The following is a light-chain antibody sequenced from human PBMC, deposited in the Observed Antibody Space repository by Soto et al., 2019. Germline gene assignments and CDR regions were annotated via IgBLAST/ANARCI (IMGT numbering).Light chain of an antibody. J-gene: IGKJ1*01. Sequence: GDRVAITFRASQSISSWLAWYQQKPGKAPKLLIYAASSLQTGVPSRFSGSGSGTEFTLTISSLQPDDFATYYCQHYNSYSEAFGQGTKVDI. V-gene: IGKV1-5*01. CDR1: QSISSW. CDR3: QHYNSYSEA. CDR2: AAS.